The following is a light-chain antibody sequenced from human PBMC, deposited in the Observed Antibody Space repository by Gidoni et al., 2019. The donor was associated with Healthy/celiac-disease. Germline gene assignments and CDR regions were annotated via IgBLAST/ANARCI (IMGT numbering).Light chain of an antibody. Sequence: DIQMNQSPSSLSASVGDRVTITCRASQSISSYLNWYQQKPGNAPKLLIYAASSLQSGVPSRFSGSGSGTDFTLTISSLQPEDFATYYCQQSYSTLLTFGGGTKVEIK. CDR2: AAS. CDR1: QSISSY. CDR3: QQSYSTLLT. J-gene: IGKJ4*01. V-gene: IGKV1-39*01.